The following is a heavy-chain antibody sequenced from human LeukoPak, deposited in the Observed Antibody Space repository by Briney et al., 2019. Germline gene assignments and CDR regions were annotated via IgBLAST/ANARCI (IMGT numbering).Heavy chain of an antibody. D-gene: IGHD5-12*01. CDR1: DYTFTSYG. V-gene: IGHV1-18*01. J-gene: IGHJ6*03. CDR2: ISAYNGNT. Sequence: ASVKVSCKASDYTFTSYGISWVRQAPGQGLEWMGWISAYNGNTNYAQKLQGRVTVTTDTSTSTAYMELSSLRSEDTAVYYCAVVATIPYYYYYYMDVWGKGTTVTISS. CDR3: AVVATIPYYYYYYMDV.